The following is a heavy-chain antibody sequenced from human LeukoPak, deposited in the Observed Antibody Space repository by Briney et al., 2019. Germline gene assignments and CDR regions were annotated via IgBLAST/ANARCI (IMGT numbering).Heavy chain of an antibody. CDR1: GGSISSSSYY. Sequence: SETLSLTCTVSGGSISSSSYYWGWIRQPPGKGLEWIGSIYYSGSTYYNPSLKSRVTISVDTSKNQFSLKLSSVTAADTAVYYCARCLAGFIVVVTYFDYWGQGTLVTVSS. CDR3: ARCLAGFIVVVTYFDY. J-gene: IGHJ4*02. CDR2: IYYSGST. V-gene: IGHV4-39*07. D-gene: IGHD2-21*02.